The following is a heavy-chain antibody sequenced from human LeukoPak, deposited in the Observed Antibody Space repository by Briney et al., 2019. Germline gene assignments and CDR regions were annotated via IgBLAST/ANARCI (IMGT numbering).Heavy chain of an antibody. CDR2: IYPSGST. V-gene: IGHV4-4*07. J-gene: IGHJ4*02. Sequence: SETLPLTCTVSGGSISSYYWSWIRQPAGKGLEWVGRIYPSGSTNYNPSLKSRVTMSVDTSKNQFSLKLTSVTAADTAVYYCARGSLRLGELSLYRWGQGTLVTVSS. CDR3: ARGSLRLGELSLYR. D-gene: IGHD3-16*02. CDR1: GGSISSYY.